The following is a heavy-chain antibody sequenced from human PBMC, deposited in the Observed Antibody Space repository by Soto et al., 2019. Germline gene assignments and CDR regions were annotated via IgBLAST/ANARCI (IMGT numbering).Heavy chain of an antibody. CDR3: ARPGYYSGGSYNGDYCYYGMDV. CDR1: GYSFTSYW. CDR2: IYPGDCDT. Sequence: GESLKISCKGSGYSFTSYWIGCVRQMPGKGLEWMVLIYPGDCDTRYSPSFQGQVTISADKSISTADLQWSSLKASDTDMYYCARPGYYSGGSYNGDYCYYGMDVRGQGTTVTVSS. V-gene: IGHV5-51*01. J-gene: IGHJ6*02. D-gene: IGHD2-15*01.